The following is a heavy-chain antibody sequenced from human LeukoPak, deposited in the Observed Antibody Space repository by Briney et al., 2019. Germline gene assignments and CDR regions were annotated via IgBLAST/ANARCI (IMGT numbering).Heavy chain of an antibody. CDR2: ISAYNGNT. J-gene: IGHJ4*02. V-gene: IGHV1-18*01. Sequence: ASVKVSCKASGYTFTSYGISWVRQAPGQGLEWMGWISAYNGNTNYAQKFQGRVTMTRDTSISTAYMELSRLRSDDTAVYYCARAPGRYYYDSSGYDYWGQGTLVTVSS. D-gene: IGHD3-22*01. CDR1: GYTFTSYG. CDR3: ARAPGRYYYDSSGYDY.